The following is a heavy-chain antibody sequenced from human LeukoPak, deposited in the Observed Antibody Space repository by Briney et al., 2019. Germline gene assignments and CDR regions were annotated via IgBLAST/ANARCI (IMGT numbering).Heavy chain of an antibody. CDR3: ADPGVGY. V-gene: IGHV3-7*01. D-gene: IGHD2-8*01. Sequence: PGGSLRLSCAASRFTFSNAWMSWVRQAPGKGLEWVANIKQNGSEKSYVDSVKGRFTISRDNAQNSLYLQMNNLRADDTGVYYCADPGVGYWGQGTLVTVSS. CDR1: RFTFSNAW. J-gene: IGHJ4*02. CDR2: IKQNGSEK.